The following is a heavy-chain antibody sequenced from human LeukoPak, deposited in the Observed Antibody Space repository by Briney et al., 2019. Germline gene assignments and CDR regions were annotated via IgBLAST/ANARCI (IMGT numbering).Heavy chain of an antibody. CDR1: GFTFSAYG. V-gene: IGHV3-33*06. CDR3: AKDGAAEGNPLDY. J-gene: IGHJ4*01. D-gene: IGHD6-13*01. CDR2: IRLDGSNK. Sequence: AGRSLRLSCAASGFTFSAYGMHWVRQAPGKGLEWVAVIRLDGSNKYYAESVKGRFAISRDNSDSTLYLQMDSLTAEDTGVYYCAKDGAAEGNPLDYWGRGTLVTVSS.